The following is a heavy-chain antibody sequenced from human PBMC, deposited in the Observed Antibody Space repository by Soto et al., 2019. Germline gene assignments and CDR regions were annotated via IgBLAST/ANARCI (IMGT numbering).Heavy chain of an antibody. CDR1: VGSLVSYY. D-gene: IGHD4-4*01. CDR3: ARDGDGRMTTNPYYYNGMDV. CDR2: VFYTGRA. Sequence: PSETLSLTCTFSVGSLVSYYWSWSRQPPGKGLEWIGYVFYTGRANYNASLKSRVSISLDTSNYQFSLKLSSVTAADTAVYYCARDGDGRMTTNPYYYNGMDVWGPGTTVTVSS. J-gene: IGHJ6*02. V-gene: IGHV4-59*01.